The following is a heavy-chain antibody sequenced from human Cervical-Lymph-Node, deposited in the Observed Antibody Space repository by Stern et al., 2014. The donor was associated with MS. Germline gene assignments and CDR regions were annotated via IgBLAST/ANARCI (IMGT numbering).Heavy chain of an antibody. CDR2: VWDDGSNK. Sequence: QVQLVQSGGGVVQPGRSLRLSCIASGSSFSTFAMHWVRQGPGKGLEWVATVWDDGSNKYYADSVKGRFTISRDNSRNTLYLQMYSLRAEDTAVYFCARELAMGWFDPWGQGTPVTVSS. J-gene: IGHJ5*02. V-gene: IGHV3-33*01. CDR1: GSSFSTFA. CDR3: ARELAMGWFDP. D-gene: IGHD6-19*01.